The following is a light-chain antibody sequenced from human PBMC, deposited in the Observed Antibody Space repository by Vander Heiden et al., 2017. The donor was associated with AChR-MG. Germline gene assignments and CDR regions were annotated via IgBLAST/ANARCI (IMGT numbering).Light chain of an antibody. CDR2: AAS. CDR3: QQYNNWPLT. V-gene: IGKV3-15*01. Sequence: EIVMTQSPATLSVSPGERATLSCRASQNIGSYLAWYQRKPGQAPRLLIYAASTGATGIPAKFSGSGSGTEFTLTISSLQSEDFVVYYCQQYNNWPLTFGGGTKVDIK. CDR1: QNIGSY. J-gene: IGKJ4*01.